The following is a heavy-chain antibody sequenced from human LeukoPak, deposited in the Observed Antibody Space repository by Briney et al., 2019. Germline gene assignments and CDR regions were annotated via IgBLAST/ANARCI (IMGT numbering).Heavy chain of an antibody. CDR3: AWGYYDFWSGKGGSFDY. CDR1: GYTFTSYY. V-gene: IGHV1-46*01. CDR2: INPSGGST. D-gene: IGHD3-3*01. Sequence: ASVKVSCKASGYTFTSYYMHWVRQAPGQGLEWMGIINPSGGSTSYAQKFQGRVTMTRDTSTSTVYMELSSLRSEDTAVYYCAWGYYDFWSGKGGSFDYWGQGTLVTVSS. J-gene: IGHJ4*02.